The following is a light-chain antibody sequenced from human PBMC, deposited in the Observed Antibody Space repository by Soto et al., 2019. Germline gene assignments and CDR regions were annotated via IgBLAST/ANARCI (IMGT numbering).Light chain of an antibody. CDR1: QSVTSSY. Sequence: EIVLTQSPGTLSLSPGERATLSCRASQSVTSSYLAWYQQKPGQAPRLLIYGASTRATGIPDRFSGSGSGTDFTLDISRLEPEDLAVYYCQQYGSSGTVFGQGTRREI. V-gene: IGKV3-20*01. J-gene: IGKJ5*01. CDR3: QQYGSSGTV. CDR2: GAS.